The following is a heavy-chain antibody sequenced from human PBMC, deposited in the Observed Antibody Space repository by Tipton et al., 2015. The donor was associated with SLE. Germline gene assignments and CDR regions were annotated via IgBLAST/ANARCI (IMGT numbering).Heavy chain of an antibody. Sequence: TLSLTCTVSGGSIRSDDHYWTWIRQRPGKGLEWIGHISNSGTTNINPSLQSRVTMSVDTSKNHFSLKLNSVTAADTAVYYCARARHGGAEYFEHWGQGTLVTVSS. CDR1: GGSIRSDDHY. D-gene: IGHD3-3*01. V-gene: IGHV4-31*03. J-gene: IGHJ1*01. CDR3: ARARHGGAEYFEH. CDR2: ISNSGTT.